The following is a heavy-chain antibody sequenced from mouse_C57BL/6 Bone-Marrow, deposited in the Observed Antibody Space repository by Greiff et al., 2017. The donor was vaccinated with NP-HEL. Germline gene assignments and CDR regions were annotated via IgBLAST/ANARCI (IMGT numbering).Heavy chain of an antibody. CDR2: IDPETGGT. D-gene: IGHD1-1*01. Sequence: VQLQQSGAELVRPGASVTLSCKASGYTFTDYEMNWVKQTPVHGLEWIGAIDPETGGTAYNQKFKGKAILTADKSSSTAYMELRSLTSEDSAVYYCTPYYGSSYGAYWGQGTLVTVSA. V-gene: IGHV1-15*01. J-gene: IGHJ3*01. CDR1: GYTFTDYE. CDR3: TPYYGSSYGAY.